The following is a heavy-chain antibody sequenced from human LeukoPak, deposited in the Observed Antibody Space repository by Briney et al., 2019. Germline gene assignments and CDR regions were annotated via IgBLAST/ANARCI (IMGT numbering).Heavy chain of an antibody. Sequence: GGSLRLSCAASGFTFSSYAMSWVRQAPGKGLEWVSAISGSGGSTYYADSVKGRFTISRDNSKNTLYLPMNSLRAEDTAVYYCAKTIAALSDYYYMDVWGKGTTVTVSS. J-gene: IGHJ6*03. CDR3: AKTIAALSDYYYMDV. V-gene: IGHV3-23*01. CDR1: GFTFSSYA. D-gene: IGHD6-6*01. CDR2: ISGSGGST.